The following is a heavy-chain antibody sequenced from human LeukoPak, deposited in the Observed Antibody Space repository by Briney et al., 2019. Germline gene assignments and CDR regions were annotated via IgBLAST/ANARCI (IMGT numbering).Heavy chain of an antibody. J-gene: IGHJ5*02. CDR3: ARAEAYCSGGSCYTANWIDP. V-gene: IGHV1-69*02. CDR1: GGTFSSYT. CDR2: IIPILGIA. D-gene: IGHD2-15*01. Sequence: SVKVSCKASGGTFSSYTISWVRQAPGQGLEWMGRIIPILGIANYAQKFQGRVTITADKSTSTAYMELSSLRSEDTAVYYCARAEAYCSGGSCYTANWIDPWGQGTLVTVSS.